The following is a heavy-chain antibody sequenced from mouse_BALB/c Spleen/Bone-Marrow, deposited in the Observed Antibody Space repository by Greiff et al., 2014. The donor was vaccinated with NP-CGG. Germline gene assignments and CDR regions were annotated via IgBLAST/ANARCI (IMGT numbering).Heavy chain of an antibody. J-gene: IGHJ2*01. CDR3: ARDGNYDGYFDY. Sequence: EVKVEESGPGLVKPSQTVSLTCTVTGISITTGNYRWSWIRQFPGNKLEWIGYIYYSGTITYNPSLTSRTTITRDTSKNQFFLEMNSLTAEDTATYYCARDGNYDGYFDYWGQGTTLTVSS. V-gene: IGHV3-5*02. CDR2: IYYSGTI. CDR1: GISITTGNYR. D-gene: IGHD2-1*01.